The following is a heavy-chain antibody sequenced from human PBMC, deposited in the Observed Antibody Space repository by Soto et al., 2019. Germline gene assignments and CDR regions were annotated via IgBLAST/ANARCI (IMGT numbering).Heavy chain of an antibody. CDR3: ARVARGDWYFDL. V-gene: IGHV4-31*03. J-gene: IGHJ2*01. Sequence: QVQLQESGPGLVKPSQTLSLTCTVSGGSISSGGYYWSWIRQHPGKGLEWIGYIYYSGSTYYNPSHKSRVTISVDTSKYQFSLKLSSVTAPDTAVYYCARVARGDWYFDLWGRGTLVTVSS. CDR2: IYYSGST. CDR1: GGSISSGGYY.